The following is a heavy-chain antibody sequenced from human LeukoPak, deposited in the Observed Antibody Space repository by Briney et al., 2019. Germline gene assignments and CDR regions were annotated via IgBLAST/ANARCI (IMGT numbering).Heavy chain of an antibody. V-gene: IGHV1-24*01. J-gene: IGHJ1*01. D-gene: IGHD1-14*01. Sequence: ASVKVSCKVSGYTLTELSMHWVRQAPGKGLEWMGGFDPEDGETIYAQKFQGRVTMTEDTSTDTAYMELSSLRSEDTAVYYCATILLRTQRAEYFQHWDQGTLVTVSS. CDR1: GYTLTELS. CDR3: ATILLRTQRAEYFQH. CDR2: FDPEDGET.